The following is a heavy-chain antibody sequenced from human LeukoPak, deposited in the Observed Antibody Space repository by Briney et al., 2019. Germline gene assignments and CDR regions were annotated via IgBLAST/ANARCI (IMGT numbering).Heavy chain of an antibody. D-gene: IGHD5-12*01. CDR3: IRTLIVATSPYMDV. V-gene: IGHV3-74*01. CDR1: GFTFSSYW. Sequence: PGGSLRLSCAASGFTFSSYWMLWVRQAPAKGLVWVPGVNSDGTGTTYADSVEGRFTISRDNAKNTVYLQMHSLRAEDTAIYYCIRTLIVATSPYMDVWGKGTTVTVSS. CDR2: VNSDGTGT. J-gene: IGHJ6*03.